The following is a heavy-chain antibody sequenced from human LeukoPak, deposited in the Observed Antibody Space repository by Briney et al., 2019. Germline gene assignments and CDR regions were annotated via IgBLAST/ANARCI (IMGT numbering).Heavy chain of an antibody. Sequence: ASVKLSCTASGGTFSSYAISWVRQAPGQGHELMGLISAYNGNTNYAQKLHGRGTMTTDTSTSTAYMELRSLRSDDTAVYYCARVMAAAALYYGMDVWGQGTTVTVSS. CDR2: ISAYNGNT. D-gene: IGHD6-13*01. J-gene: IGHJ6*02. V-gene: IGHV1-18*01. CDR3: ARVMAAAALYYGMDV. CDR1: GGTFSSYA.